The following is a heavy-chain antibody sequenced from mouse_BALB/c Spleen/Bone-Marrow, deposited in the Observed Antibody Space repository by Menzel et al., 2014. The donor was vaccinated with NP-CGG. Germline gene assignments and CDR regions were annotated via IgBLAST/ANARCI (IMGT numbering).Heavy chain of an antibody. CDR2: INPGSGGV. J-gene: IGHJ4*01. Sequence: VKLQESGAELVRPGTSVKVSCKASGYAFTNYWIEWVKQRPGQGLEWIGVINPGSGGVNYNEKFKGKATLTADKSSSTAYIQLSSLTSDDSAAYFCSREITRYAVDYWGQGTSVTVSS. V-gene: IGHV1-54*01. CDR1: GYAFTNYW. CDR3: SREITRYAVDY. D-gene: IGHD2-4*01.